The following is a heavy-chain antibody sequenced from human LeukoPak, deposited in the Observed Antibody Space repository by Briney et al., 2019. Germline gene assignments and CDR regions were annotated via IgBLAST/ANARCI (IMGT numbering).Heavy chain of an antibody. CDR1: GFIFSNYA. CDR3: AREAPRPVRGFISVYFDY. Sequence: GGSLRLSCAASGFIFSNYAMSWVRQAPGKGLEWVSGISGSGGRTYYVDSVKGRFTISRDNSKNTLYLQMNSLRAEDTAVYYRAREAPRPVRGFISVYFDYWGQGALVTVSS. V-gene: IGHV3-23*01. D-gene: IGHD3-10*02. J-gene: IGHJ4*02. CDR2: ISGSGGRT.